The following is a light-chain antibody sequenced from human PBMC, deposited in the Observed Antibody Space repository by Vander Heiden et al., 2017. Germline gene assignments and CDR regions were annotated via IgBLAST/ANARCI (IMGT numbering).Light chain of an antibody. CDR2: DTS. CDR3: LLSYSSYLV. CDR1: TGAVTSGHY. V-gene: IGLV7-46*01. J-gene: IGLJ2*01. Sequence: QAVVTQERSLTVSPGGTVTLTGASSTGAVTSGHYPYWFQQKPGQAPRTVIDDTSSKQSWAPDRVSGSRLGGKAALTLSGAQPEDEAEYYCLLSYSSYLVFGGGTKLTVL.